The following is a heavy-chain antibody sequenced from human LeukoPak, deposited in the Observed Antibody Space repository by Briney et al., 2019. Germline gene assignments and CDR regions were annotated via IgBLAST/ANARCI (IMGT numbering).Heavy chain of an antibody. J-gene: IGHJ4*02. V-gene: IGHV3-23*01. Sequence: GGSLGLSCAPSGFTFSSYAMSWVRQAPGKGLEWVSAISGSGGSTYYADSVKGRFTISRDNSKNTLYLQMNSLRAEDTAVYYCAKEKRDYGDPVAFDYWGQGTLVTVSS. CDR1: GFTFSSYA. CDR3: AKEKRDYGDPVAFDY. CDR2: ISGSGGST. D-gene: IGHD4-17*01.